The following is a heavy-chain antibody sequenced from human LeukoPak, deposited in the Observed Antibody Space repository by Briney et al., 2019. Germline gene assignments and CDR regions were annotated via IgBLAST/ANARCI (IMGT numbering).Heavy chain of an antibody. CDR2: INPNSGGT. J-gene: IGHJ4*02. CDR3: AGEWDSSSSQADY. D-gene: IGHD6-6*01. V-gene: IGHV1-2*02. CDR1: GYAFTGYY. Sequence: GASVKVSCKASGYAFTGYYMHWVRQAPGQGLEWMGWINPNSGGTNYAQKFQGRVTMTRDTSISTAYMELSRLRSDDTAVYYCAGEWDSSSSQADYWGQGTLVTVSS.